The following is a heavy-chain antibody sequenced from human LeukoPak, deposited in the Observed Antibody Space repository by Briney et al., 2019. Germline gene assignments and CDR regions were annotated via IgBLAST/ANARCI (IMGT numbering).Heavy chain of an antibody. V-gene: IGHV3-53*01. CDR2: IYSGGST. D-gene: IGHD6-13*01. J-gene: IGHJ4*02. Sequence: PGVSLRLSCAASGFTVSSNYMSWVRQAPGKGLEWVSVIYSGGSTYYADSVKGRFTISRDNSKNTLYLQMNSLRAEETAVYYCARDISGRAAGEFDYWGQGTLVTVST. CDR1: GFTVSSNY. CDR3: ARDISGRAAGEFDY.